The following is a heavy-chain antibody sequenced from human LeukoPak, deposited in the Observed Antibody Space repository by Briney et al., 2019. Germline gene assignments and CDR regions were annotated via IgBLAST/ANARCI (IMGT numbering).Heavy chain of an antibody. CDR2: ISSSSSYI. Sequence: GGSLRLFCAASGFTLSSYSMNWVRPAPGKGLEWVSSISSSSSYIYYADPVKGRFNISRDHAKNSLYLQMNSLRAEDTAVYYCARGSPLLAVAGSWFDPWGQETLVTVSS. CDR3: ARGSPLLAVAGSWFDP. D-gene: IGHD6-19*01. J-gene: IGHJ5*02. CDR1: GFTLSSYS. V-gene: IGHV3-21*01.